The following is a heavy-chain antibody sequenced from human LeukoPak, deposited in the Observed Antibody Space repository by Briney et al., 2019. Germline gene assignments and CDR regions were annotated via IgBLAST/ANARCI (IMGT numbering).Heavy chain of an antibody. CDR1: GYTFTGYF. D-gene: IGHD3-22*01. CDR2: INPKSGGT. J-gene: IGHJ6*02. V-gene: IGHV1-2*02. Sequence: ASVKVSCKSYGYTFTGYFIHWVRQAPGQGLDWMGWINPKSGGTNYQQKFQDRVTMTRDTSISTAYMEMSRLRSDDTAVYYCARDRVIGHYYYGMDVWGQGSTVTVSS. CDR3: ARDRVIGHYYYGMDV.